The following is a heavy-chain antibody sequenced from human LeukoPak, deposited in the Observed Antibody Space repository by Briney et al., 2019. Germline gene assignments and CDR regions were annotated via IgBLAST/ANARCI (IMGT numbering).Heavy chain of an antibody. CDR2: IYYSGST. V-gene: IGHV4-59*11. CDR3: ARGGGTTGTLGYYYYYYMDV. D-gene: IGHD1-1*01. CDR1: GGSISSHY. Sequence: SETLSLTCTVSGGSISSHYWSWIRQPPGKGLGWIGYIYYSGSTNYNPSLKSRVTISVDTSKNQFSLKLSSVTAADTAVYYCARGGGTTGTLGYYYYYYMDVWGKGTTVTVSS. J-gene: IGHJ6*03.